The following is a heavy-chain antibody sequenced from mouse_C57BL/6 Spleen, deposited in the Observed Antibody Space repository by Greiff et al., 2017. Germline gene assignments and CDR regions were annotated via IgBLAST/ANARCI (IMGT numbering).Heavy chain of an antibody. D-gene: IGHD2-1*01. CDR3: ARNGNLYAMDY. Sequence: EVKLVESEGGLVQPGSSMKLSCTASGFTFSDYYMAWVRQVPEKGLEWVANINYDGSSTYYLDSLKSRFIISRDNAKNILYLQMSSLKSEDTATYYCARNGNLYAMDYWGQGTSVTVSS. CDR1: GFTFSDYY. CDR2: INYDGSST. J-gene: IGHJ4*01. V-gene: IGHV5-16*01.